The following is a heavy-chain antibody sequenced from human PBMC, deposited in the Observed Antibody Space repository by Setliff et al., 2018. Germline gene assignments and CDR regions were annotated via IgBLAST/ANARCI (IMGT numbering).Heavy chain of an antibody. J-gene: IGHJ4*02. CDR2: IVPVFGTR. V-gene: IGHV1-69*13. D-gene: IGHD5-12*01. Sequence: GASVKVSCKASGGTFNTYAINWVRQAPGQGRAWMGGIVPVFGTRNDAQKFQGRVTFSADDSANTAYMELTSLTYEDTAVYYCARNIGXXXRDYFDYWGQGTVVTVSS. CDR1: GGTFNTYA. CDR3: ARNIGXXXRDYFDY.